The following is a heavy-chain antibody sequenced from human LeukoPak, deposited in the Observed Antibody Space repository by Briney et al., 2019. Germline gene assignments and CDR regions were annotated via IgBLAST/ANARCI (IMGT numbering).Heavy chain of an antibody. CDR3: ARARYSSGWYFPSY. CDR1: GFTVSSNY. V-gene: IGHV3-53*01. Sequence: GGSLRLSCAASGFTVSSNYMSWVRQAPGKGLEWVSVIYSGGSTYYADSMKGRFTISRDNSKNTLYLQMNSLRAEDTAVYYCARARYSSGWYFPSYWGQGTLVTVSS. J-gene: IGHJ4*02. D-gene: IGHD6-19*01. CDR2: IYSGGST.